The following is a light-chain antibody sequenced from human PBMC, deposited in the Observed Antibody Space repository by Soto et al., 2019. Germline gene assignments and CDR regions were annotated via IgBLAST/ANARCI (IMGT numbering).Light chain of an antibody. J-gene: IGKJ2*01. CDR1: QRVSTN. CDR3: QLYKTWSQT. V-gene: IGKV3-15*01. CDR2: GAA. Sequence: EIVMTQSPATLSVSPGERATLSCRAGQRVSTNLAWYQQKPGQAPRLLIYGAATRAPGISVRFSGSWCGTEITLSISSLQYEYFAVYYCQLYKTWSQTFGQGTKLEIK.